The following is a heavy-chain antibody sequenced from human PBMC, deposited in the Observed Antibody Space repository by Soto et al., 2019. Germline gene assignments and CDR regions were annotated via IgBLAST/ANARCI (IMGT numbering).Heavy chain of an antibody. Sequence: SETLSLTCTVSGGPISSYYWSWIRRPPGKGLEWIGYIYYSGNTNYNPSLKSRLTISVDTSKNQFSLKLSSVTAADTAVYYCARHPPYSAFDYSAQGTLVTVSS. CDR2: IYYSGNT. D-gene: IGHD3-16*01. CDR3: ARHPPYSAFDY. CDR1: GGPISSYY. J-gene: IGHJ4*02. V-gene: IGHV4-59*08.